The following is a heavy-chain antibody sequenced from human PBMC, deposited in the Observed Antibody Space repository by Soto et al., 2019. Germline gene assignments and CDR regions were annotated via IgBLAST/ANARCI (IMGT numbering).Heavy chain of an antibody. D-gene: IGHD3-3*01. CDR1: GYTFTSYY. Sequence: QVQLVQSGAEVKKPGASVKVSCKASGYTFTSYYMHWVRQAPGQGLEWMGIINPSGGSTSYAQKFQGRVTMTRDTSTSTVYMELSSLRSEDTAVYYCAREGNYAGWDDFAGIGLDYWGQGTLVTVSS. CDR3: AREGNYAGWDDFAGIGLDY. V-gene: IGHV1-46*01. J-gene: IGHJ4*02. CDR2: INPSGGST.